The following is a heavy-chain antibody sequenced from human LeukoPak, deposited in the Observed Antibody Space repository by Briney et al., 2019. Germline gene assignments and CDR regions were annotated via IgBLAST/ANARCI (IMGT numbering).Heavy chain of an antibody. V-gene: IGHV1-18*01. Sequence: ASVKVSCKASGYTFTNYGISWVRQAPGQGLEWIGWVGAYDGDTNYAEKVQGRVTMTTDTSTSTAYLELRSLRSDDTAVYYCARDYDRWNNDCFDPWAREPWSLSPQ. CDR3: ARDYDRWNNDCFDP. J-gene: IGHJ5*02. CDR2: VGAYDGDT. D-gene: IGHD1/OR15-1a*01. CDR1: GYTFTNYG.